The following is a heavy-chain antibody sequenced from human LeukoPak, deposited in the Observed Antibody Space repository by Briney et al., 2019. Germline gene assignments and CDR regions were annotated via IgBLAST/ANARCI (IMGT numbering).Heavy chain of an antibody. CDR1: GGSITQTNY. CDR2: GSHSDRN. V-gene: IGHV4-39*01. CDR3: ARQLATSGEWAFDY. J-gene: IGHJ4*02. Sequence: PSGTLSLTCDVSGGSITQTNYWTWVRQPPGKGLEGIGSGSHSDRNFYYRPSLKSRVSISLDTSKNQFSLRLRSVTAADTAVYYCARQLATSGEWAFDYWGPGTLVPVSS. D-gene: IGHD3-3*02.